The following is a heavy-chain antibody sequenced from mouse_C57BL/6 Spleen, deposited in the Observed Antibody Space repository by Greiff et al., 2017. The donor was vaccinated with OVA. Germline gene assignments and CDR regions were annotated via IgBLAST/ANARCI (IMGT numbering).Heavy chain of an antibody. CDR1: GYSITSGYY. V-gene: IGHV3-6*01. CDR2: ISYDGSN. Sequence: EVKLQESGPGLVKPSQSLSLTCSVTGYSITSGYYWNWIRQFPGNKLEWMGYISYDGSNNYNPSLKNRISITRDTSKNQFFLKLNSVTTEDTATYYCARGGDYYDYDEGAYWGQGTLVTVSA. D-gene: IGHD2-4*01. CDR3: ARGGDYYDYDEGAY. J-gene: IGHJ3*01.